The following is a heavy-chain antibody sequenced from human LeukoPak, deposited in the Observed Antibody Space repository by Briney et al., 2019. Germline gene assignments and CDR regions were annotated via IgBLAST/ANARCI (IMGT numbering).Heavy chain of an antibody. CDR2: ISGSGVNT. V-gene: IGHV3-23*01. CDR1: GFTFSSYA. D-gene: IGHD5-12*01. Sequence: GGSLRLSCATSGFTFSSYAMTWVRQAPGKGLEGVSVISGSGVNTYYADSVKGRFIISRDNSKNTLYLQMNRLRAADTAVYYCARGPSGYHNTGGQGTLVTVSS. J-gene: IGHJ4*02. CDR3: ARGPSGYHNT.